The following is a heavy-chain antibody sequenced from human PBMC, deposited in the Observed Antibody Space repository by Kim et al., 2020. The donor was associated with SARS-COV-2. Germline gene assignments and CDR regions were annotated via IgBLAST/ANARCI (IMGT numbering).Heavy chain of an antibody. D-gene: IGHD2-15*01. V-gene: IGHV4-34*01. J-gene: IGHJ4*02. Sequence: SETLSLTCAVYGGSFSGYYWSWIRQPPGKGLEWIGEINHSGSTNYNPSLKSRVTISVDTSKNQFSLKLSSVTAADTAVYYCARGPDCSGGSCYEGFDYWGQATLVTVSS. CDR2: INHSGST. CDR3: ARGPDCSGGSCYEGFDY. CDR1: GGSFSGYY.